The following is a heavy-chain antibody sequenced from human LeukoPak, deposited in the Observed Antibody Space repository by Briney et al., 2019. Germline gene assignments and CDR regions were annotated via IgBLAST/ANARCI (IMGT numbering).Heavy chain of an antibody. CDR2: INPSGGST. J-gene: IGHJ4*02. V-gene: IGHV1-46*01. CDR3: AREIGPRQLHLWGSAFDY. Sequence: GASVKVSCKASGYTFTSYSIYWVRQAPGQGLEWMGIINPSGGSTSYAQKFQGRLTMTRDTSTTTVYMELSSLRSEDTAMYYCAREIGPRQLHLWGSAFDYWGQGTLVTVSS. CDR1: GYTFTSYS. D-gene: IGHD5-18*01.